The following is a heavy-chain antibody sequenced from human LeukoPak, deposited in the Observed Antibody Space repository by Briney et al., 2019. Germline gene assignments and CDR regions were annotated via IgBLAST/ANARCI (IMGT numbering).Heavy chain of an antibody. J-gene: IGHJ4*02. CDR2: IRYDGSNK. Sequence: GGSLRLSCAAPGFTFSSYGMHWVRQAPGKGLEWVAFIRYDGSNKYYADSVKGRFTISRDNSKNTLYLQMNSLRAEDTAVYYCAKASGVDYYDSSGYLDYFDYWGQGTLVTVSS. D-gene: IGHD3-22*01. CDR1: GFTFSSYG. CDR3: AKASGVDYYDSSGYLDYFDY. V-gene: IGHV3-30*02.